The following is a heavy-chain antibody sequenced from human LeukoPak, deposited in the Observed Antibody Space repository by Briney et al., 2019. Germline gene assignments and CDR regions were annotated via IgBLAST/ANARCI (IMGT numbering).Heavy chain of an antibody. V-gene: IGHV3-53*04. CDR2: IYRVGST. Sequence: GGSLRLSCTASGFTLSSNYMSWVRQAPGKGLEWVSVIYRVGSTYYADSVKGRFTISRHNSKNTLYLQMNSLRAEDTAVYYCARGHYDILTGDGGMDVWGQGTTVTVSS. CDR1: GFTLSSNY. CDR3: ARGHYDILTGDGGMDV. D-gene: IGHD3-9*01. J-gene: IGHJ6*02.